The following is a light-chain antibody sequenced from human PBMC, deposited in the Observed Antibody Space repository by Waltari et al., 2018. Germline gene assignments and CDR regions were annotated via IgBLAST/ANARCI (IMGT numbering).Light chain of an antibody. Sequence: DIVMTQSPDSLAVSLGERATINCKSSQSVLYSSNNKNYLAWYQQKPGQPPKLLIYWASTRESGVPDRFSGSGSGTDFTLTISSLQDEDVAVYYCQQYYSTPKLTFGGGTKVEIK. CDR1: QSVLYSSNNKNY. J-gene: IGKJ4*01. CDR3: QQYYSTPKLT. CDR2: WAS. V-gene: IGKV4-1*01.